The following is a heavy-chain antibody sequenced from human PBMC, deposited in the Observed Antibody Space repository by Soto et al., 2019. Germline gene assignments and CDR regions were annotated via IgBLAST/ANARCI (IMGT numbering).Heavy chain of an antibody. Sequence: QITLKESGPTLVKPTQTLTLTCTFSGFSLSATGVGLGWIRQPPGETLEWLALFYWDDDKRYNPSLESRLTITKDTSKNQVVLTMTNMDVVDTATYYCARRGVAAETANYWYFDLWGRGTLVTVSS. J-gene: IGHJ2*01. CDR1: GFSLSATGVG. CDR2: FYWDDDK. V-gene: IGHV2-5*02. D-gene: IGHD2-21*02. CDR3: ARRGVAAETANYWYFDL.